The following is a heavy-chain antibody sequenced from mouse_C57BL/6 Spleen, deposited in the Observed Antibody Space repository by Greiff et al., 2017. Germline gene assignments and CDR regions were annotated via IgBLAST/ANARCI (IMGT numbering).Heavy chain of an antibody. J-gene: IGHJ2*01. Sequence: QVQLQESGAELVKPGASVKISCKASGYAFSSYWMNWVKQRPGKGLEWIGQIYPGDGDTNYNGKFKGKATLTADNSSSTAYMQLSSLTSEDSAVXFCARSGTPPFDYWGQGTTLTVSS. CDR2: IYPGDGDT. CDR1: GYAFSSYW. V-gene: IGHV1-80*01. CDR3: ARSGTPPFDY. D-gene: IGHD4-1*01.